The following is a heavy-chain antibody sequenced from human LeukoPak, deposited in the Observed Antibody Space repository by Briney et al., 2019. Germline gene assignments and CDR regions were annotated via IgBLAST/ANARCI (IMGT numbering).Heavy chain of an antibody. CDR3: AREGSDSTGWYFDY. CDR2: ITTNTGNP. Sequence: ASVKVSCKASGYTFTSYAMNWVRQAPGQGLEWMGWITTNTGNPTYAQGLTGHFVFSLDTSVSTAYLQISSLKAEDSAVYYCAREGSDSTGWYFDYWGQGTLVTVSS. D-gene: IGHD6-19*01. V-gene: IGHV7-4-1*02. J-gene: IGHJ4*02. CDR1: GYTFTSYA.